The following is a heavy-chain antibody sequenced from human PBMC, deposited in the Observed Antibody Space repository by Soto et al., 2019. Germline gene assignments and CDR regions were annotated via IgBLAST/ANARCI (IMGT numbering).Heavy chain of an antibody. CDR1: EDSVITYL. Sequence: GESLKSWCKGSEDSVITYLIGLVRQMPVKGRECMGIIYPGXSDTRYSPSLQVQVTISADKSISTAYLQCSSLKASDTDIYYYAEGGSGNHTFDMRGQGAMVTVSS. CDR2: IYPGXSDT. V-gene: IGHV5-51*01. CDR3: AEGGSGNHTFDM. J-gene: IGHJ3*02.